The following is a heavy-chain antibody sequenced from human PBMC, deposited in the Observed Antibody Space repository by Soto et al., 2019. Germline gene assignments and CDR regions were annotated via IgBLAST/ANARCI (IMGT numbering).Heavy chain of an antibody. Sequence: SETLSLTCTVSSGSISTYSWNWIRQPPGKGLEWVGYISDIGTTNYNPSLQSRVTISVDTSKNQFSLKLSSVTAADTAVYYCARASCISTSCYAWELGFDYWGQGTLVT. CDR2: ISDIGTT. CDR3: ARASCISTSCYAWELGFDY. D-gene: IGHD2-2*01. J-gene: IGHJ4*02. CDR1: SGSISTYS. V-gene: IGHV4-59*01.